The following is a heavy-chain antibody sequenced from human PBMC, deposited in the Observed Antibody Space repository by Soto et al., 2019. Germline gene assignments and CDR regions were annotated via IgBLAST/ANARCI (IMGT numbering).Heavy chain of an antibody. CDR2: INAGNGNT. CDR1: GYTFTSYA. V-gene: IGHV1-3*01. Sequence: ASVKVSCKASGYTFTSYAMHWVRQAPGQRLEWMGWINAGNGNTKYSQKFQGRVTITRDTSASTAYMELSSLRSEDTAVYYCARDYFIAAKYYYYYYYMDVWGKGTTVTGSS. CDR3: ARDYFIAAKYYYYYYYMDV. D-gene: IGHD6-6*01. J-gene: IGHJ6*03.